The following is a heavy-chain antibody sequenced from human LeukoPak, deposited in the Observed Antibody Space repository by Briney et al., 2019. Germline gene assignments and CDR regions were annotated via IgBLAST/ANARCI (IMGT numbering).Heavy chain of an antibody. CDR1: GGSISSGGYY. D-gene: IGHD2-2*01. CDR3: ARQSIVVPAAYNWFDP. Sequence: SETLSLTCTVSGGSISSGGYYWSWIRQPPGKGLEWIGYIYHSGSTNHNPSLKSRVTISVDTSKNQFSLKLSSVTAADTAVYYCARQSIVVPAAYNWFDPWGQGTLVTVSS. J-gene: IGHJ5*02. CDR2: IYHSGST. V-gene: IGHV4-30-2*01.